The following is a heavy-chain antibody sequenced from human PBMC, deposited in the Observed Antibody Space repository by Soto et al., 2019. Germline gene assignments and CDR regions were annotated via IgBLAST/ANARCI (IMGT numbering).Heavy chain of an antibody. V-gene: IGHV4-39*01. CDR2: IYYSGNT. D-gene: IGHD2-2*02. CDR3: AGNIGYCTTTSCHKPSDY. Sequence: QLQLQESGPGLVKPSETLSLTCTVSGGSISSSSYFWGWIRQPPGKALEWIGSIYYSGNTYYNPSLKSRVTITVDTFKDQFSLKLSSVTAAHTAVYFCAGNIGYCTTTSCHKPSDYWGQGTLVTVSS. CDR1: GGSISSSSYF. J-gene: IGHJ4*02.